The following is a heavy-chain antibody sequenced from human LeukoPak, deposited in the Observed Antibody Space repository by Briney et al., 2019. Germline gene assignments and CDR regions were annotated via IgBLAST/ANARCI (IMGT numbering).Heavy chain of an antibody. D-gene: IGHD3-9*01. V-gene: IGHV5-10-1*01. J-gene: IGHJ5*02. CDR3: ARQKGSILTGYSNNWFDP. Sequence: GAPLQISCKGSGSIFTSYWISWVRQLPGKGLEWMGRIDPSDSYTNYSPSFQGHVTISADKSISTAYLQWSSLKASDTAMYYCARQKGSILTGYSNNWFDPWGQGTLVTISS. CDR1: GSIFTSYW. CDR2: IDPSDSYT.